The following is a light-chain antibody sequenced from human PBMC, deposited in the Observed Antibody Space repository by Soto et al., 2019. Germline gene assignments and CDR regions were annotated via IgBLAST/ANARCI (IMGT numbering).Light chain of an antibody. V-gene: IGLV2-8*01. CDR1: SSDIGASNS. Sequence: QSALTQPPSASGSPGQSVTISCAGSSSDIGASNSVSWYQQHPGKAPKLLISEVTKRPSGVPDRFSGSKSGNTASLTVSRLQADDEADYYCGSKAGSNKHVVFGGGTKVTVL. CDR3: GSKAGSNKHVV. CDR2: EVT. J-gene: IGLJ2*01.